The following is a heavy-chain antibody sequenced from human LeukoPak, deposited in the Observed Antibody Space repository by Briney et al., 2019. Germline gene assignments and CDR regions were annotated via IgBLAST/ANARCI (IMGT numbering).Heavy chain of an antibody. CDR2: ITPIFGEA. D-gene: IGHD5-12*01. J-gene: IGHJ4*02. Sequence: SVKVSCKVSGGTFSSYPISWVRQAPGQGLEGMGEITPIFGEAQNAEKFQGRVTITADEPTSTVHMELTSLRLDDTAMYYCARNSRVASTSGLNYWGQGTLVTVSS. CDR1: GGTFSSYP. V-gene: IGHV1-69*13. CDR3: ARNSRVASTSGLNY.